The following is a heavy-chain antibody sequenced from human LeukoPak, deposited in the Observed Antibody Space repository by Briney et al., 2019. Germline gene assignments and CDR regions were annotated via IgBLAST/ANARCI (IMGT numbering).Heavy chain of an antibody. CDR3: ARTLKYSADNWFDP. V-gene: IGHV3-48*03. CDR1: GFTFSSYE. CDR2: ISSSGSII. J-gene: IGHJ5*02. Sequence: PGGSLRLSCAASGFTFSSYEMNWVRQAPGKGLEWVSYISSSGSIIDYADSVKGRFTISRDNAKNSLYLQMNSLRAEDTAVYYCARTLKYSADNWFDPWGQGTLVTVSS. D-gene: IGHD1-26*01.